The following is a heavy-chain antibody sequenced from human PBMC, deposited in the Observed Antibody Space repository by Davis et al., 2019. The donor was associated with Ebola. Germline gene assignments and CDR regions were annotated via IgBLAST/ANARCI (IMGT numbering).Heavy chain of an antibody. CDR1: GFPSISYS. D-gene: IGHD1-1*01. CDR2: INQDGSGT. Sequence: PGGPLRPPFTPPGFPSISYSLSWSRQAPGKGLEWVPNINQDGSGTYYVDSVKGRFIISRDNAKNSLYLNIYSLTAEDTAVYYCAREDQYNTVDYWGQEALVTVSS. J-gene: IGHJ4*02. CDR3: AREDQYNTVDY. V-gene: IGHV3-7*01.